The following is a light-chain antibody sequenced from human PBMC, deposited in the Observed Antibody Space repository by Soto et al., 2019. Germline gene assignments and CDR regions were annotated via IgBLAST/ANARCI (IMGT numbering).Light chain of an antibody. CDR3: QQYNVRPIT. Sequence: EIVMTQSPATLSVSPGERVTLSCRASQNIRSELAWYQQKPGQTPRLLIYGASTRATGVPARFSGSGSGTAFTLTTISLQNADVVVYYCQQYNVRPITFGGGTKVEIK. J-gene: IGKJ4*02. CDR2: GAS. CDR1: QNIRSE. V-gene: IGKV3-15*01.